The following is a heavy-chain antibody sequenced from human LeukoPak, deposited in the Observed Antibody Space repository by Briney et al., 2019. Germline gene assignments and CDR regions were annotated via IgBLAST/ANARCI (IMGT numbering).Heavy chain of an antibody. CDR1: GFTFSSYG. V-gene: IGHV3-33*01. CDR2: IWYDGSNK. CDR3: ATDSNYYFDY. J-gene: IGHJ4*02. Sequence: PGGSLRLSCAASGFTFSSYGMHWVRQAPGKGLEWVAVIWYDGSNKYYADSVKGRFTISRDNSKNTLYLQMNSLRAGDTAVYYCATDSNYYFDYWGQGTLVTVSS. D-gene: IGHD6-13*01.